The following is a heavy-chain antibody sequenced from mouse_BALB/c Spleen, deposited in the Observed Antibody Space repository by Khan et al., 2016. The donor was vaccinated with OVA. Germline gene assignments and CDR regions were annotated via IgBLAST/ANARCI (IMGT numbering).Heavy chain of an antibody. V-gene: IGHV3-2*02. D-gene: IGHD2-3*01. CDR2: ISYSGST. CDR3: ARRGDGYYGAMDY. J-gene: IGHJ4*01. Sequence: EVKLLESGPGLVKPSQSLSLTCTVTGYSITSDYAWNWIRQFPENKLEWMGYISYSGSTSYNPSLKSRISITRDTSKNQFFLQLNSVTTEDTATYYCARRGDGYYGAMDYWGQGTSVTVSS. CDR1: GYSITSDYA.